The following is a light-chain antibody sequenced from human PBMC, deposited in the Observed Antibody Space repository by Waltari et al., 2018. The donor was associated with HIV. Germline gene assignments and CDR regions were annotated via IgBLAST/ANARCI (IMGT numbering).Light chain of an antibody. V-gene: IGKV3-15*01. CDR3: QQYFNAPLT. Sequence: ERVMTQSPATLSVSPGERATLPCRASQSVSSNLAWYQQRPGQPPKLLIYWASTRESGVPDRFSGSGSGTDFTLTISSLQAEDVAVYYCQQYFNAPLTFGGGTKVEIK. J-gene: IGKJ4*01. CDR2: WAS. CDR1: QSVSSN.